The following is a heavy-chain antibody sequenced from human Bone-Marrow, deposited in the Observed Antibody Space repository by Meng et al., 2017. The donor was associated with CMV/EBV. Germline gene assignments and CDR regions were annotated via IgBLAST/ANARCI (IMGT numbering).Heavy chain of an antibody. J-gene: IGHJ4*02. V-gene: IGHV4-59*01. CDR1: GGSISSYY. CDR2: IYYSGST. CDR3: ARDKVGATGGFDY. Sequence: GSLRLSCTVSGGSISSYYWSWIRQPPGKGLEWIGYIYYSGSTNYNPSLKSRVTISVDTSKNQFSLKLSSVTAADTAGYYCARDKVGATGGFDYWGQGTLVTVSS. D-gene: IGHD1-26*01.